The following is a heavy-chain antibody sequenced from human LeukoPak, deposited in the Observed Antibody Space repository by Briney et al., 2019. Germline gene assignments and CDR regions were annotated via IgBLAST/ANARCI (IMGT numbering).Heavy chain of an antibody. Sequence: PSGTLSLTCTVSGGSISSYYWSWIRQPPGKGLEWIGYVYYSGRTNYNPSLKSRVTISVDTSKNQFSLKLSSVTAVDTAVYYCARTFSESYYYYGMDVWGQGTTVTVSS. J-gene: IGHJ6*02. CDR2: VYYSGRT. V-gene: IGHV4-59*01. CDR1: GGSISSYY. CDR3: ARTFSESYYYYGMDV. D-gene: IGHD1-26*01.